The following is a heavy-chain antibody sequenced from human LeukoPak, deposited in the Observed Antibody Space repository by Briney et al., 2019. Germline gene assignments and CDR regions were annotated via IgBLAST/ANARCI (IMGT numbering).Heavy chain of an antibody. Sequence: ASVKVSCKASGYTFTDYYMHWVRQAPGQGLEWMGWINPNSGGTYSAQKFQGWVTMTRDTSISTAYMELSRLTSDDTAVYYCARANALHCSSTSCLFDYWAREPWSPFPQ. J-gene: IGHJ4*02. CDR2: INPNSGGT. CDR3: ARANALHCSSTSCLFDY. CDR1: GYTFTDYY. D-gene: IGHD2-2*01. V-gene: IGHV1-2*04.